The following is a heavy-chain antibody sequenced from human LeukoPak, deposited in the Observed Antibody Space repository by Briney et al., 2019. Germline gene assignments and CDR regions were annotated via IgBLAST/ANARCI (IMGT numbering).Heavy chain of an antibody. J-gene: IGHJ4*02. V-gene: IGHV1-8*02. CDR3: ARDPPYSSSPWDY. D-gene: IGHD6-13*01. CDR1: GYTFTSYD. CDR2: MNPNSGNT. Sequence: GASVKVSCKASGYTFTSYDINWVRQATGQGLEWMGWMNPNSGNTGYAQKLQGRVTMTTDTSTSTAYMELRSLRSDDTAVYYCARDPPYSSSPWDYWGQGTLVTVSS.